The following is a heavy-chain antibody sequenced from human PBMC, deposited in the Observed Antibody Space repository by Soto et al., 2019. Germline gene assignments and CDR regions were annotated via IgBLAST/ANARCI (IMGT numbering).Heavy chain of an antibody. CDR1: GGSISSYY. J-gene: IGHJ5*02. V-gene: IGHV4-59*01. D-gene: IGHD3-10*01. Sequence: SETLSLTCTVSGGSISSYYWSWIRQPPGKGLEWIGYIYYSGSTNYNPSLKSRVTISVDTSKNQFSLKLSSVTAADTAVYYCARARGGSGSYFDPWGQGTLVTVSS. CDR3: ARARGGSGSYFDP. CDR2: IYYSGST.